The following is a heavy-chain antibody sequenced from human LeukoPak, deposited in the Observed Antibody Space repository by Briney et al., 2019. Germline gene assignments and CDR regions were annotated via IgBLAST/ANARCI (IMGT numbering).Heavy chain of an antibody. J-gene: IGHJ4*02. D-gene: IGHD2-2*01. CDR3: ARGLRNKVVPAAMAY. CDR2: INHSGSA. Sequence: GSLRLSCAASGFTFSSYAMSWVRQPPGRGLEWIGEINHSGSANYNPSLKSRVTISVDTSKNQFSLKLSSVTAADTAVYYCARGLRNKVVPAAMAYWGQGTLVTVSS. V-gene: IGHV4-34*01. CDR1: GFTFSSYA.